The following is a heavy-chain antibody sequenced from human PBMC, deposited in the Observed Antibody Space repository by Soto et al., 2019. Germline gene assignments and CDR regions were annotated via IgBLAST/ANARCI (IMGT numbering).Heavy chain of an antibody. V-gene: IGHV1-18*01. D-gene: IGHD1-26*01. J-gene: IGHJ4*02. Sequence: ASVKVSCKASGYTFTSYGIIWVRQAPGQGLEWMGWISAYNGNTNYAQKLQGRVTMTTDTSTSTAYMELRSLRSDDTAVYYCARVGGLKLSGEPLWSDYWGQGTLVTVSS. CDR1: GYTFTSYG. CDR2: ISAYNGNT. CDR3: ARVGGLKLSGEPLWSDY.